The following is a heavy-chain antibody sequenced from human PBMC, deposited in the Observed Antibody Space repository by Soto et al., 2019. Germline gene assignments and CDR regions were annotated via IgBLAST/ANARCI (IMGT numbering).Heavy chain of an antibody. V-gene: IGHV2-5*02. CDR3: AHMNTTASLKY. Sequence: QITLKESGPPLVKPTQTLTLTCTFSGFSLSTSGVGVGWIRQPPGKALEWLALIYWDDDERYSPSLKSRLTIPKDTSKNQVVLTMTNMDPVDTATYYCAHMNTTASLKYWGQGTLVTVSS. J-gene: IGHJ4*02. CDR1: GFSLSTSGVG. D-gene: IGHD1-1*01. CDR2: IYWDDDE.